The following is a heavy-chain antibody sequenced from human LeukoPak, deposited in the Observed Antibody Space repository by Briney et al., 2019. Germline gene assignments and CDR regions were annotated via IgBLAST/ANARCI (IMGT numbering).Heavy chain of an antibody. D-gene: IGHD6-13*01. CDR3: AKGGGTGYSSSWYSN. CDR1: GFTFSNYW. V-gene: IGHV3-30*18. J-gene: IGHJ4*02. CDR2: ISFDGTNK. Sequence: GGSLRLSCAASGFTFSNYWMSWVRQAPGKGLEWVAVISFDGTNKFYADSVKGRFTISRDNSKKTVYLQMNSLRAEDAAVYYCAKGGGTGYSSSWYSNWGQGTLVTVSS.